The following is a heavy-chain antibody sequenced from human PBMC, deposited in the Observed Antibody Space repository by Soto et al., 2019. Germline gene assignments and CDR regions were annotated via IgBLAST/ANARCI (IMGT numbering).Heavy chain of an antibody. CDR2: IKSFNGDT. CDR1: GYTFTGYY. D-gene: IGHD3-9*01. J-gene: IGHJ5*02. Sequence: QVQLVQSGAEVKEPGASVKVSCKASGYTFTGYYMHWARQAPGQGLEWMGWIKSFNGDTNYAQKLQGRVTLTMDTSISTAYMELSRLKSDDTAVYYCARVVSPYYDVLTGNWFDPWGQGTLVTVSS. CDR3: ARVVSPYYDVLTGNWFDP. V-gene: IGHV1-2*02.